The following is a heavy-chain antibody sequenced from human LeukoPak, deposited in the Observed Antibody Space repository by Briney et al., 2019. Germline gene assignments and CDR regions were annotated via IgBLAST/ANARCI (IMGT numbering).Heavy chain of an antibody. V-gene: IGHV3-30-3*01. CDR1: GFTFSEYA. D-gene: IGHD3-3*01. J-gene: IGHJ4*02. CDR2: ISYGGRQK. Sequence: GGSLRLSCAASGFTFSEYAMHWVRQAPGKGLEWVAVISYGGRQKHYGDSVKGRFTISRDNPKNTLYLQMNSLRDDDTAVYYCARVFLERLTSGYFDNWGQGTLVTVSP. CDR3: ARVFLERLTSGYFDN.